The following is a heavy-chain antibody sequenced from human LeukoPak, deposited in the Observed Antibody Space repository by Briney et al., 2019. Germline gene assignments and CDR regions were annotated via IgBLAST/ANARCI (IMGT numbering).Heavy chain of an antibody. CDR2: ISYVGSNK. Sequence: TLNNYGMQWVSLLQSRLLGWVAFISYVGSNKYYADSVKGRFTISRDNSKNTLYLQMNSLRAEDTAVYYCAKFDVRGHDYWGQGTLVTVSS. CDR3: AKFDVRGHDY. D-gene: IGHD3-10*02. V-gene: IGHV3-30*18. J-gene: IGHJ4*02. CDR1: TLNNYG.